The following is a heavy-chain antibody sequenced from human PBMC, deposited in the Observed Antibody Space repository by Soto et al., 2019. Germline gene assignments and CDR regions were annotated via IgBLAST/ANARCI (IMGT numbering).Heavy chain of an antibody. CDR2: INPKNGDT. CDR3: SKGRWTVGHCSGGSCYDGMDV. D-gene: IGHD2-15*01. J-gene: IGHJ6*02. CDR1: GYTFTGYY. Sequence: GASVKVSCKASGYTFTGYYMHWVRQAPGQGLEWLGWINPKNGDTNYAQKFQGRVTMTRDTSINTVYMELNSLKSDDTAVYYCSKGRWTVGHCSGGSCYDGMDVWGQGTTVTVSS. V-gene: IGHV1-2*02.